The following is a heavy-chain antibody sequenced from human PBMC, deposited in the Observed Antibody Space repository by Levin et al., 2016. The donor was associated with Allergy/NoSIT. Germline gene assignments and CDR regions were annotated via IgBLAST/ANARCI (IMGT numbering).Heavy chain of an antibody. CDR2: IYPGDSDT. V-gene: IGHV5-51*01. D-gene: IGHD3-10*01. Sequence: VRQMPGKGLEWMGIIYPGDSDTRYSPSFQGQVTISADKSISTAYLQWSSLKASDTAMYYCARQNYYGSGRRAFDIWGQGTMVTVSS. J-gene: IGHJ3*02. CDR3: ARQNYYGSGRRAFDI.